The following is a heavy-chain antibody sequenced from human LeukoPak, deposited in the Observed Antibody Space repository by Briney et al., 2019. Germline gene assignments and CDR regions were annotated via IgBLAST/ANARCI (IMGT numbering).Heavy chain of an antibody. CDR3: ASDRITIFGVATD. D-gene: IGHD3-3*01. Sequence: SETLSLTCAVYGGSFSGYYWSWIRQPPGKGLEWIGEINHSGSTNYNPSLKSRVTISVDTSKNQFSLKLSSVTAADTAVYYCASDRITIFGVATDWGQGTLVTVSS. CDR1: GGSFSGYY. J-gene: IGHJ4*02. CDR2: INHSGST. V-gene: IGHV4-34*01.